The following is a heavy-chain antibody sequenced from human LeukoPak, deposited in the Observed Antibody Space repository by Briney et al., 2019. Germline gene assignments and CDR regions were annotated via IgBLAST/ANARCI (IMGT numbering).Heavy chain of an antibody. CDR3: ARGPLEYCSGGTCYSGRNWFDP. J-gene: IGHJ5*02. V-gene: IGHV1-2*04. D-gene: IGHD2-15*01. CDR2: INPNSGDT. Sequence: ASVKVSCKASGYILTDYYIHWVRQAPGQGLEWMGWINPNSGDTNYVQKFQGWVTMTRDTSISTVYMELRRLRYDDTAAYYCARGPLEYCSGGTCYSGRNWFDPWGQGTLVTVSS. CDR1: GYILTDYY.